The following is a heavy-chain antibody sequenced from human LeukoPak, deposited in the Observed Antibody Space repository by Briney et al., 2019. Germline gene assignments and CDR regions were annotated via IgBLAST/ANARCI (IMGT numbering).Heavy chain of an antibody. Sequence: GGSLSLSCAASGFTFDDYAMHWVRQAPGKDLEWVSLISGDGGSTYYADSVKGRFTISRDNSKNSLYLQMNSLRTEDTALYYCAKDRYEKYYFDYWGQGTLVTVSS. CDR1: GFTFDDYA. V-gene: IGHV3-43*02. CDR3: AKDRYEKYYFDY. CDR2: ISGDGGST. D-gene: IGHD3-3*01. J-gene: IGHJ4*02.